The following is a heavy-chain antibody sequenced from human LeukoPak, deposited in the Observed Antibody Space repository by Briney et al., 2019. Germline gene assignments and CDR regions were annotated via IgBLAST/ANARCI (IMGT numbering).Heavy chain of an antibody. CDR3: ARDVYCSGSSCYNFDY. CDR1: GYTFTSYY. V-gene: IGHV1-46*01. CDR2: INPSGGST. Sequence: ASVKVSCKASGYTFTSYYMHWVRQAPGQGLEWMGIINPSGGSTSYAQKFQGRVTMTRDMSTSTVYMELSSLRSEDTAVYYCARDVYCSGSSCYNFDYWGQGTLVTVSS. J-gene: IGHJ4*02. D-gene: IGHD2-15*01.